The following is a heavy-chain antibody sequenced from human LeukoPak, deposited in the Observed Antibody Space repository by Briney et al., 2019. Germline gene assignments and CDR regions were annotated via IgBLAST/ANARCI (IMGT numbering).Heavy chain of an antibody. J-gene: IGHJ4*02. Sequence: GGSLRLSCAASGFTFSSYGMHWVRQAPGKGLEWVAFIRYDGSNKYYAVSVKGRFTISRDNSKNTLYLQMNSLRAEDTAVYYCAKVDYYYDSSGYFFDYWGQGTLVTVSS. V-gene: IGHV3-30*02. CDR1: GFTFSSYG. D-gene: IGHD3-22*01. CDR2: IRYDGSNK. CDR3: AKVDYYYDSSGYFFDY.